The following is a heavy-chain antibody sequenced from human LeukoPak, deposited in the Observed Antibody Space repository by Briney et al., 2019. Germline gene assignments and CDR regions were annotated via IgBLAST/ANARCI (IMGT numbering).Heavy chain of an antibody. Sequence: GGSLRLSCAASGFTFSSYTMGWGRQAPGKGLEWVSSISSSSGYIYYADSVKGRFTISRDNAENSLHLQMNSLRAEDTALYYCARESLYSESASSDLDHWGQGTLVTVSS. D-gene: IGHD3-9*01. J-gene: IGHJ4*02. V-gene: IGHV3-21*01. CDR3: ARESLYSESASSDLDH. CDR2: ISSSSGYI. CDR1: GFTFSSYT.